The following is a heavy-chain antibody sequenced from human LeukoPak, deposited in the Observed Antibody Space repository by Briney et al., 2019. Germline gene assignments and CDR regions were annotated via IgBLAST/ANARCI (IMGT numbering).Heavy chain of an antibody. V-gene: IGHV4-38-2*02. Sequence: SETLSLTCTVSGYSISSGYYWGWIRRPPGKGLEWIGSIYHSGSTYYNPSLKSRVTISVDTSKNQFSLKLSSVTAADTAVYYCARGRIAARPRHNWFDPWGQGTLVTVSS. D-gene: IGHD6-6*01. CDR1: GYSISSGYY. CDR2: IYHSGST. J-gene: IGHJ5*02. CDR3: ARGRIAARPRHNWFDP.